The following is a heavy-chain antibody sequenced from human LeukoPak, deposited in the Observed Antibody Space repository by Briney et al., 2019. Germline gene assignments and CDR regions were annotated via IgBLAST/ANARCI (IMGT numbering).Heavy chain of an antibody. Sequence: GGSLRLSCAASGFTFSSYWMHWVRQAPGKGLVWVSRINSDGSTTTYADSVEGRFTISRDNAKNTLYLQMNSLRAEGTAVYFCASRGATSGLGYWGQGTLVTVSS. CDR3: ASRGATSGLGY. V-gene: IGHV3-74*01. CDR2: INSDGSTT. J-gene: IGHJ4*02. CDR1: GFTFSSYW.